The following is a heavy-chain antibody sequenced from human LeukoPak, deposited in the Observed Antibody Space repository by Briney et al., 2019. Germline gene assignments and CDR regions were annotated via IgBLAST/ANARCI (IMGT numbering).Heavy chain of an antibody. V-gene: IGHV3-30*02. J-gene: IGHJ4*02. CDR3: AKDQNFVGWGDGYNSWFDY. Sequence: PGGSLRLSCAASGFTFSSYGMHWVRQAPGKGLEWVAFIRYDGSNKYYADSVKGRFTISRDNSKNTLYLQMNSLRAEDTAVYYCAKDQNFVGWGDGYNSWFDYWGQGILVTVSS. D-gene: IGHD5-24*01. CDR2: IRYDGSNK. CDR1: GFTFSSYG.